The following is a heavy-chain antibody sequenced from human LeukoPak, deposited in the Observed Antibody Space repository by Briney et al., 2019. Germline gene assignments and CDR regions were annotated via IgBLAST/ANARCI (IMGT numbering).Heavy chain of an antibody. J-gene: IGHJ4*02. CDR2: IYASGST. CDR1: GGSISSYY. D-gene: IGHD1-26*01. CDR3: AREEGIVGARGLDY. Sequence: KSSETLSLTCTVSGGSISSYYWSCIRQPAGKGLEWIGRIYASGSTNYNPSLKSRVTMSVDTSKNQFSLKLSSVTAADTAVYYCAREEGIVGARGLDYWGQGTLVTVSS. V-gene: IGHV4-4*07.